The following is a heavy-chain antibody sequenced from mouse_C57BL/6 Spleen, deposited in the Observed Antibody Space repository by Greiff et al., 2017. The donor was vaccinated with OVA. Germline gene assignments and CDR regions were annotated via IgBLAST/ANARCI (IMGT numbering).Heavy chain of an antibody. J-gene: IGHJ4*01. CDR1: GYTFTAYE. CDR2: IDPETGGT. V-gene: IGHV1-15*01. Sequence: VQLQQSGAELVRPGASVTLSCKASGYTFTAYEMHWVKQTPVHGLEWIGAIDPETGGTAYNQKFKGKAILTADKSSSTAYMELRSLTSEDSAVYYCTRSLDSSGYYAMDYWGQGTSVTVSS. CDR3: TRSLDSSGYYAMDY. D-gene: IGHD3-2*02.